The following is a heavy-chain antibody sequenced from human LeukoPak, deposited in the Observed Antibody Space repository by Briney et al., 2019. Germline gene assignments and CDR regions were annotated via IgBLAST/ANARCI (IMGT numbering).Heavy chain of an antibody. D-gene: IGHD6-13*01. CDR3: AKTGTPWYYFDY. J-gene: IGHJ4*02. CDR2: TSGSGGST. V-gene: IGHV3-23*01. Sequence: GGSLRLSCAASGFTFSSYAMSWVRQAPGKGLEWVSATSGSGGSTYYADSVKGRSTISRDNSKNTLYLQMNSLRAEDTAVYYCAKTGTPWYYFDYWGQGTLVTVSS. CDR1: GFTFSSYA.